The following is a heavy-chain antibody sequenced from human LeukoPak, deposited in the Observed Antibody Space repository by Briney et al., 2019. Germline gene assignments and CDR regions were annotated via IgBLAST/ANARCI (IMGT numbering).Heavy chain of an antibody. CDR2: INHSGST. V-gene: IGHV4-34*01. CDR3: ARAPTYRY. D-gene: IGHD3-16*02. J-gene: IGHJ4*02. Sequence: SETLSLTCAVYGGTFSGYYWSWIRQPPGKGLEWIGKINHSGSTNYNPSLKSRVTISVDTSKNQFSLKLSSVTAADTAVYYCARAPTYRYWGQGTLVTVSS. CDR1: GGTFSGYY.